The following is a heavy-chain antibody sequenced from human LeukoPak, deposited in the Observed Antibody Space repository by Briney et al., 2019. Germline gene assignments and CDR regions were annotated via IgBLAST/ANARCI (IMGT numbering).Heavy chain of an antibody. D-gene: IGHD2-2*02. V-gene: IGHV1-2*06. CDR1: GYTFTDYY. CDR3: ARAWVVVPAAIDYYYMDV. Sequence: ASVKVSCKASGYTFTDYYMHWVRQAPGQGLEWMGRINPNNGGTDYAQNFQDRVTMTRDTSLSTAYMELSRLTSDDTAVYYCARAWVVVPAAIDYYYMDVWGKGTTVTVSS. J-gene: IGHJ6*03. CDR2: INPNNGGT.